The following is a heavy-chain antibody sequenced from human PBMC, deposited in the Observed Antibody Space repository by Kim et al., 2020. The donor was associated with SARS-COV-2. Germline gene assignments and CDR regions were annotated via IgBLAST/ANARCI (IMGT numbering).Heavy chain of an antibody. V-gene: IGHV3-23*01. J-gene: IGHJ4*02. D-gene: IGHD3-10*01. Sequence: GGSLRLSCTASGITFSSYAMSWVRQAPGKGLEWVSLISGSGGSTYYADSVKGRFTISRDNSKNTLYLQINSLRAEDTAVYYCAKDSDYFGSAFDYWGQGTLVTVSS. CDR1: GITFSSYA. CDR3: AKDSDYFGSAFDY. CDR2: ISGSGGST.